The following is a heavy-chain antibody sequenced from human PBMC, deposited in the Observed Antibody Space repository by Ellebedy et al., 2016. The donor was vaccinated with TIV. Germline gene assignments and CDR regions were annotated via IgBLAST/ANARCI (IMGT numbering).Heavy chain of an antibody. Sequence: GSLRLSCAASGLTFNDYSMHWVRQAPGKGREGIGEVSHTGSNNYNPSLKSRVTIVVDTSKNMFYLNVTSVTAADTAVYYCAKSGEFLDFVVSEVVTRWFDPWGQGTLVTVSS. CDR2: VSHTGSN. J-gene: IGHJ5*02. CDR1: GLTFNDYS. CDR3: AKSGEFLDFVVSEVVTRWFDP. V-gene: IGHV4-34*08. D-gene: IGHD2-15*01.